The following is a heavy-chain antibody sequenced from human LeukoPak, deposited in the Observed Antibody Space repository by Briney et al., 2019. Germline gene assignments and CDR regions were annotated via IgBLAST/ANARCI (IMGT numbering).Heavy chain of an antibody. CDR1: GGSISSGDYY. CDR3: ARYEVVPAAGWYFDL. J-gene: IGHJ2*01. D-gene: IGHD2-2*01. CDR2: IYYSGST. V-gene: IGHV4-30-4*01. Sequence: SETLSLTCTVSGGSISSGDYYWSWIRQPPGKGLEWIGYIYYSGSTYYNPSLKSRVTISVDTSKNQFSLKLSSVTAADTAVYYCARYEVVPAAGWYFDLWGRGTLVTLSS.